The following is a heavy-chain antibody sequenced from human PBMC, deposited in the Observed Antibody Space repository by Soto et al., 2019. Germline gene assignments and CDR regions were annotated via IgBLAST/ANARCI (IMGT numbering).Heavy chain of an antibody. CDR2: TNPNNGST. Sequence: QVQLVQSGAEVKKPGASVKVSCKVSGDTFIAHYIHWVRQAPGKGLEWIGWTNPNNGSTKYAQKFQGRVTMTRDTSIITVYVELSSLRSDDTAVYFCARDVNPYYGPGSLHGYFDYWGQGTLVTVSS. D-gene: IGHD3-10*01. J-gene: IGHJ4*02. CDR3: ARDVNPYYGPGSLHGYFDY. V-gene: IGHV1-2*02. CDR1: GDTFIAHY.